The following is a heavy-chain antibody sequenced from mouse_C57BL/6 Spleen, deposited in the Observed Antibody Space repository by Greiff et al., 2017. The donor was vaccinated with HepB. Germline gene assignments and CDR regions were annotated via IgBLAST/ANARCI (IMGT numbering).Heavy chain of an antibody. J-gene: IGHJ1*03. CDR3: ARRGRGGYVDV. Sequence: VQLQQPGAELVRPGTSVKLSCKASGYTFTSYWMHWVKQRPGQGLEWIGVIDPSDSYTNYNQKFKGKATLTVDTSSSTAYMQLSSLTSEDSAVYYCARRGRGGYVDVWGTGTTVTVSS. CDR2: IDPSDSYT. D-gene: IGHD3-3*01. V-gene: IGHV1-59*01. CDR1: GYTFTSYW.